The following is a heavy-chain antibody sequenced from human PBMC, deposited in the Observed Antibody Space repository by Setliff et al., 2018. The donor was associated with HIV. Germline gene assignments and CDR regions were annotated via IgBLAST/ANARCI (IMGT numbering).Heavy chain of an antibody. D-gene: IGHD4-4*01. CDR2: IYYSGST. Sequence: SETLSLTCSVSGGSISSKNYYWGWIRQPPGKGLEWVGSIYYSGSTYYNPPLKSRVTISVGTSKNQFSLKLSSATAADTAVFYCARGLTTVDYWGHGTLVTVSS. CDR3: ARGLTTVDY. J-gene: IGHJ4*01. CDR1: GGSISSKNYY. V-gene: IGHV4-39*07.